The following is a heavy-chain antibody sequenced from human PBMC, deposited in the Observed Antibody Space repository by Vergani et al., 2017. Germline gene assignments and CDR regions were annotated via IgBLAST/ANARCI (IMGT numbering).Heavy chain of an antibody. D-gene: IGHD3-16*01. J-gene: IGHJ6*02. CDR1: GGTFSSYA. CDR2: IIPIFGTA. V-gene: IGHV1-69*01. CDR3: ARDQEMTCGGVTYDGMDV. Sequence: QVQLVQSGAEVKKPGSSVKVSCKASGGTFSSYAISWVRQAPGQGLEWMGGIIPIFGTANYAQKFQGRVTITADESKSTAYMELSSLRSEDTAVYYCARDQEMTCGGVTYDGMDVWGQGTTVTVSS.